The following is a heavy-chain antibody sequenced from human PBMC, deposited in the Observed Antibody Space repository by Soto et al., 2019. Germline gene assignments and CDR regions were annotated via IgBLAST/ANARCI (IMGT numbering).Heavy chain of an antibody. CDR2: IYYSGST. D-gene: IGHD4-17*01. CDR1: GGSISSGGYY. Sequence: SETLSLTCTVSGGSISSGGYYWSWIRQHPGKGLEWIGYIYYSGSTYYNPSLKSRVTISVDTSKNQFSLKLSSVTAADTAVYYCARVPGSLGGDYRFDYWGQGTLVTVSS. J-gene: IGHJ4*02. CDR3: ARVPGSLGGDYRFDY. V-gene: IGHV4-31*03.